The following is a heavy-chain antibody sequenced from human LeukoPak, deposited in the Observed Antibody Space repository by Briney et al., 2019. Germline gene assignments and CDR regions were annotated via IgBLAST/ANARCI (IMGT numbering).Heavy chain of an antibody. CDR3: ARAPSEIGGYYPEYFRH. CDR1: GFTFSTYW. V-gene: IGHV3-74*01. D-gene: IGHD3-22*01. CDR2: IKSDGST. Sequence: PGGSLRLSCAASGFTFSTYWMHWVRQAPGKGLVWVSRIKSDGSTNYADSVKGRFTISRDNANNTLSLQMNSLRTEDTGVYYCARAPSEIGGYYPEYFRHWGQGTLVTVSS. J-gene: IGHJ1*01.